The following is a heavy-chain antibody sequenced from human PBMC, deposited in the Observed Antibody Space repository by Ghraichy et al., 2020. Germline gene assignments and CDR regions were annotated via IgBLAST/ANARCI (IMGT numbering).Heavy chain of an antibody. CDR3: ARGGYNWNHPYFDP. CDR2: VNDIGNT. Sequence: SQTLSLTCAVSGGSFRNYYWTWIRQPPGKGLDWIGEVNDIGNTNYNPSLTVRVTISVDTSKNQSSLTVTSVTAADTAVYFCARGGYNWNHPYFDPWGQGNLVTVSS. V-gene: IGHV4-34*01. CDR1: GGSFRNYY. J-gene: IGHJ5*02. D-gene: IGHD1-14*01.